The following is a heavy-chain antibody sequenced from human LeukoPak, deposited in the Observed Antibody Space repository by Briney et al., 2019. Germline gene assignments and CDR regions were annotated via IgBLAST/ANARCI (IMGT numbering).Heavy chain of an antibody. D-gene: IGHD2-2*01. CDR2: LSNGGGGS. CDR1: GFTFSNYA. Sequence: GGSLRLSCAASGFTFSNYAMSWVRQAPGKGREWVSGLSNGGGGSYYADSVKGRFTISRDNSKNTLYLQMSSLRAEDTAVYYCAKDGLLGSKGDYWGQGTLVIVSS. CDR3: AKDGLLGSKGDY. V-gene: IGHV3-23*01. J-gene: IGHJ4*02.